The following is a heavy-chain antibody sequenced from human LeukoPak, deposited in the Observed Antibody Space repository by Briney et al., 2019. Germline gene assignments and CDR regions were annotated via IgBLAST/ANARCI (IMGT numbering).Heavy chain of an antibody. CDR1: GYSFTAYY. Sequence: GASVKVSCKASGYSFTAYYMHWVRQAPGQGLEWMGVINPSGGTTTYAQKFQGRVTMTRDSPTSTVYMEGSSLRSEDTAVYYCARSMAMVPGGYWGQGTLVTVSS. CDR3: ARSMAMVPGGY. J-gene: IGHJ4*02. CDR2: INPSGGTT. V-gene: IGHV1-46*01. D-gene: IGHD4/OR15-4a*01.